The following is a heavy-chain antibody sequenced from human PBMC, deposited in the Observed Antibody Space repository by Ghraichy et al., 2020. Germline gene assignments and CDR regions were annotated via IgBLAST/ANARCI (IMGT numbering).Heavy chain of an antibody. J-gene: IGHJ6*02. Sequence: ASVKVSCKASGYTFTSYGISWVRQAPGQGLEWMGWISAYNGNTNYAQKLQGRVTMTTDTSTSTAYMELRSLRSDDTAVDYCARDGNVGGFGLYNYGMDVWGQGTTVTVSS. V-gene: IGHV1-18*01. CDR2: ISAYNGNT. CDR1: GYTFTSYG. D-gene: IGHD3-10*01. CDR3: ARDGNVGGFGLYNYGMDV.